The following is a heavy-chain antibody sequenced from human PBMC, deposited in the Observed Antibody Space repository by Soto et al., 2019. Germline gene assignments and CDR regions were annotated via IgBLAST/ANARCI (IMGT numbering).Heavy chain of an antibody. J-gene: IGHJ4*02. D-gene: IGHD4-4*01. CDR3: ARSPLTVTTYYFDY. Sequence: PSETLSLTCAVYGGSFSGYYWSWIRQPPGKGLEWIGEINHSGSTNYNPSLKSRVTISVDTSKNQFSLKLSSVTAADTAVYYCARSPLTVTTYYFDYWGQGTLVTVSS. V-gene: IGHV4-34*01. CDR1: GGSFSGYY. CDR2: INHSGST.